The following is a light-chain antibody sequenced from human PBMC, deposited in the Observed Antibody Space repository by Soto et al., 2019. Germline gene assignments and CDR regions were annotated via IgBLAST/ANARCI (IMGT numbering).Light chain of an antibody. CDR1: QSVNSN. Sequence: EIVLTQSPGTLSLSPGERATLSCRASQSVNSNLAWYQQKRGQAPRLLMYGASNRATGIPARFSGSGSGTEFTLTISNLQSEDFAVYYCQQYNTWPPITFGQGTRLEIK. CDR3: QQYNTWPPIT. CDR2: GAS. V-gene: IGKV3-15*01. J-gene: IGKJ5*01.